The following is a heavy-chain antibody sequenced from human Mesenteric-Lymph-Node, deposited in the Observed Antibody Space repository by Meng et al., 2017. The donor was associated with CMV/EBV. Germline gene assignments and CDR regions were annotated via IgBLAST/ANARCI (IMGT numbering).Heavy chain of an antibody. J-gene: IGHJ4*02. CDR1: SLSGYY. V-gene: IGHV4-34*01. CDR3: VREKGYCNSVTCYGGTFDY. D-gene: IGHD2-2*01. CDR2: INHSGST. Sequence: SLSGYYWSWIRQPPGKGLEWIGAINHSGSTDYNPSLKSRVTISGDTSKNQFSLKLISVTAADTAVYFCVREKGYCNSVTCYGGTFDYWGQGTLVTVSS.